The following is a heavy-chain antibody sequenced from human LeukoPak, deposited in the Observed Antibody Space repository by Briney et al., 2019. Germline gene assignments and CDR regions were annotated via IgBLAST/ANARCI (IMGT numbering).Heavy chain of an antibody. CDR2: IYTSGST. J-gene: IGHJ4*02. V-gene: IGHV4-61*09. CDR1: GGSISSGSYS. D-gene: IGHD3-10*01. CDR3: ARTRYYYNSRSYGAPYYFDY. Sequence: SETLSLTCTVSGGSISSGSYSWSWIRQPAGKGLEWIGHIYTSGSTNCNPSLKSRVTISVDTSKNQFSLKLSSVTAADTAVYYCARTRYYYNSRSYGAPYYFDYWGQGTLVTVSS.